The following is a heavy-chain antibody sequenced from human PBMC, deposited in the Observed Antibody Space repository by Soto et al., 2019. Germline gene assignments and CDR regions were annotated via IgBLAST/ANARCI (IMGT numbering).Heavy chain of an antibody. J-gene: IGHJ6*02. CDR2: IWYDGSNK. D-gene: IGHD2-2*01. CDR3: ARDQGYCSSTSCYFGYYYYGMDV. Sequence: PGGSLRLSCAASGFTFSSYGMHWVRQAPGKGLEWVAVIWYDGSNKYYAVSVKGRFTISRDNSKNTLYLQMNSLRAEDTAVYYCARDQGYCSSTSCYFGYYYYGMDVWGQGTTVTVSS. CDR1: GFTFSSYG. V-gene: IGHV3-33*01.